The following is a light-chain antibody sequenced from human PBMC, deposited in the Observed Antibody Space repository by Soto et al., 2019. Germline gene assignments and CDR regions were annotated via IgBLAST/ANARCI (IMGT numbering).Light chain of an antibody. CDR3: QKSGSPPFT. CDR2: GAS. V-gene: IGKV3-20*01. CDR1: PSVSSSY. Sequence: EIVLTQSPGTLSLSPGERATLACRASPSVSSSYLAWYQQKPGQAPRLLIYGASSRATGIPDRFSGSGSGTDFTRTISRLEPEDFAVYSCQKSGSPPFTFGQGTTLEI. J-gene: IGKJ2*01.